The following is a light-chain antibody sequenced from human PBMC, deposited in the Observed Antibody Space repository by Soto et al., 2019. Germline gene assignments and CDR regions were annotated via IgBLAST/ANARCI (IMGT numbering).Light chain of an antibody. CDR2: AAY. J-gene: IGKJ1*01. CDR3: QQCGSSPWT. V-gene: IGKV3-20*01. CDR1: QSVSSN. Sequence: EIVMTPSPATLSVSPGEKTTLSRRASQSVSSNLAWYQQKPGQAHRLLIYAAYSRATGIQDRFSGGGSGTDFTLTIRRLEPEDFAVYYCQQCGSSPWTFGQGTKVDIK.